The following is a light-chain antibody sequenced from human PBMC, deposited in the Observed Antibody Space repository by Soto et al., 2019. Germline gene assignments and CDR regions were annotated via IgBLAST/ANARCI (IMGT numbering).Light chain of an antibody. V-gene: IGLV4-60*03. Sequence: QLVLTQSSSASASLGSSVKLTCTLSSGHSSYIIAWHQQQPGKAPRYLMKLEGSGSYNKGSGVPDRFSGSSSGADRYLTISNLQSEDEADYYCETWDSNSVVFGGGTQLTVL. J-gene: IGLJ2*01. CDR3: ETWDSNSVV. CDR1: SGHSSYI. CDR2: LEGSGSY.